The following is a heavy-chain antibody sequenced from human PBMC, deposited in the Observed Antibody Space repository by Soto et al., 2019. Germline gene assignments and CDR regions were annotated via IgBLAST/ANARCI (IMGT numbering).Heavy chain of an antibody. D-gene: IGHD5-18*01. CDR1: GGSISSGDYY. Sequence: PSETLSLTCTVSGGSISSGDYYWSWIRQPPGKGLEWIGYIYYSGSTYYNPSLKSRVTISVDTSKNQFSLKLGSVTAADTAVYYCARDAVSAMAPQYYYGMDVWGQGTTVTVSS. V-gene: IGHV4-30-4*01. J-gene: IGHJ6*02. CDR2: IYYSGST. CDR3: ARDAVSAMAPQYYYGMDV.